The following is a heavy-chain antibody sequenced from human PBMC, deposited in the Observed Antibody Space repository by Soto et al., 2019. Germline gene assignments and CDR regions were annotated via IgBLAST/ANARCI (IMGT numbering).Heavy chain of an antibody. D-gene: IGHD1-26*01. CDR2: ITPFNGDV. Sequence: QMPLVQSGAEVKKTGSSVTVSCKALGNTFTYRYLHWVRQAPGQALEWMGWITPFNGDVHYAQNFQERLTITTDRSINTAYMRMSSLRSDDTAMYYCASGGAGSGPFTWELPDLWGQGTLVTVSS. CDR3: ASGGAGSGPFTWELPDL. CDR1: GNTFTYRY. J-gene: IGHJ5*02. V-gene: IGHV1-45*02.